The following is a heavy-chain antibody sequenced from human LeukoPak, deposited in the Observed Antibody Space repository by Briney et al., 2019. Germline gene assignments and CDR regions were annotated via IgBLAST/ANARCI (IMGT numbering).Heavy chain of an antibody. J-gene: IGHJ4*02. CDR2: INHSGST. CDR1: GGSFSGYY. D-gene: IGHD5-18*01. Sequence: KPSETLSLTCAVYGGSFSGYYWSWIRQPPGKGLEWIGEINHSGSTNYNPSLKSRVTISVDTSKNQFSLKLSSVTAADTAVYYCARVQGYSYGSWGQGTLVTVSS. V-gene: IGHV4-34*01. CDR3: ARVQGYSYGS.